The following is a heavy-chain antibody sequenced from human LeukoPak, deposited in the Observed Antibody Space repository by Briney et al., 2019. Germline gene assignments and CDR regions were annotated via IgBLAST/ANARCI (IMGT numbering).Heavy chain of an antibody. V-gene: IGHV4-34*01. CDR1: GGSFSGYY. J-gene: IGHJ4*02. D-gene: IGHD2-21*02. Sequence: SETLSLTCAVYGGSFSGYYWSWIRQPPGKGLEWIGEIYHSGSTNYNPSLKSRVTISVDKSKNQFSLKLSSVTAADTAVYYCARGRGEAYCGGDCYEPFDYWGQGTLVTVSS. CDR2: IYHSGST. CDR3: ARGRGEAYCGGDCYEPFDY.